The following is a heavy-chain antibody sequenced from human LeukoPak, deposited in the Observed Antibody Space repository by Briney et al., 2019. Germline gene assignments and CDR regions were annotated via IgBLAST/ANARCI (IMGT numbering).Heavy chain of an antibody. Sequence: GGSLRLSCAASAFNFDDYGMSWVRQVPGKGLEWVSGINLNGGSIGYADSVKGRFTISRDNAKNSLYLQMNSLRAGDTAVYYCAREKASTTGTTDYDYWGQGTLVTVSS. V-gene: IGHV3-20*04. J-gene: IGHJ4*02. D-gene: IGHD1-1*01. CDR2: INLNGGSI. CDR3: AREKASTTGTTDYDY. CDR1: AFNFDDYG.